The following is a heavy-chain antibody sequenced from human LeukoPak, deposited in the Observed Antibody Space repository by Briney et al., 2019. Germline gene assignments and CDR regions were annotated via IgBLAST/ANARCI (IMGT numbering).Heavy chain of an antibody. CDR3: AKDLANSWTTDY. CDR1: GFTFSSFS. CDR2: ISHSGSEK. J-gene: IGHJ4*02. Sequence: GGSLRLSCAASGFTFSSFSMYWVRQAPGKGLEWVALISHSGSEKYYADSVEGRFTISRDNSRDTLYLQMNSLSVEDTAFYYCAKDLANSWTTDYWGQGTLVTVSS. D-gene: IGHD1-1*01. V-gene: IGHV3-30-3*01.